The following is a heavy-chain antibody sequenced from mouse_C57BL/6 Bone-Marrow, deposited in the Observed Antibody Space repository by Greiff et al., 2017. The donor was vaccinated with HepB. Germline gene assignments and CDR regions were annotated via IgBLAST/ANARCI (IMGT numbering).Heavy chain of an antibody. J-gene: IGHJ1*03. CDR1: GYTFTSYG. CDR3: ASYDGRSYRYFDV. V-gene: IGHV1-81*01. Sequence: QVQLQQSGAELARPGASVKLSCKASGYTFTSYGISWVKQRTGQGLEWIGEIYPRSGNTYYNEKFKGKATLTADKSSSTAYMELRSLTSEDSAVYFCASYDGRSYRYFDVWGTGTTVTVSS. CDR2: IYPRSGNT. D-gene: IGHD1-1*01.